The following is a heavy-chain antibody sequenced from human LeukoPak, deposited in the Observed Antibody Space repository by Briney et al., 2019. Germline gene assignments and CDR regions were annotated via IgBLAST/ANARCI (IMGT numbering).Heavy chain of an antibody. V-gene: IGHV1-8*02. J-gene: IGHJ3*02. CDR1: GNTLILHD. Sequence: ASVKVSWKASGNTLILHDFQRGRKATGPGLWWMGWMNPNSGNTGYAQKFQGRVTMTRNISITTAYMELTDLRSEDTAVYYCARVTAAGTWTFDIWGQGTTVTVSS. CDR2: MNPNSGNT. CDR3: ARVTAAGTWTFDI. D-gene: IGHD6-13*01.